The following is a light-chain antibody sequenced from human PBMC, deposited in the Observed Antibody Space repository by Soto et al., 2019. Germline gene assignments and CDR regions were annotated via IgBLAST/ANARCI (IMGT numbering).Light chain of an antibody. Sequence: DIQMTQSPSTLSASVGDRVTITCRASQSLIRSLAWYQQKAGKSPSLLIYDASNLQSGVPARFSGSGSGTEFTLTISSLQPDDFATYYCQQYLAYPYSFSQGTKVEI. CDR1: QSLIRS. CDR2: DAS. CDR3: QQYLAYPYS. J-gene: IGKJ2*01. V-gene: IGKV1-5*01.